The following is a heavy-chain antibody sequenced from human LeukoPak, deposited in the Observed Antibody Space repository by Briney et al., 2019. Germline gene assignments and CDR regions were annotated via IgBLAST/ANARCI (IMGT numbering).Heavy chain of an antibody. CDR3: ARDLSITIFGVVIN. J-gene: IGHJ4*02. D-gene: IGHD3-3*01. CDR2: INWNGGST. CDR1: GFTFDDYG. V-gene: IGHV3-20*04. Sequence: GGSLRLSCAASGFTFDDYGMSWVRQAPGKGLEWVSGINWNGGSTGYADSVKGRFTISRDNAKNSLYLQMNSLRAEDTALYYCARDLSITIFGVVINWGQGTLVTVSS.